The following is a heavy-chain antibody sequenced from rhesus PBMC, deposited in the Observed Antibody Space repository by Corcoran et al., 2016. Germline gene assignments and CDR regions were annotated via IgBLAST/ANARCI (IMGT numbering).Heavy chain of an antibody. CDR2: IYGSGSST. CDR1: GGSISSSD. J-gene: IGHJ4*01. CDR3: ARDEVSRGYFDY. V-gene: IGHV4-169*02. Sequence: QLQLQESGPGLVKPSETLSVTCAVSGGSISSSDWSWVRQAPGKGLEWIGYIYGSGSSTNYNPSLQSRVTLSVDTSENQLCLMLSSVTPADTAVSYCARDEVSRGYFDYWGQGVLVTVSS.